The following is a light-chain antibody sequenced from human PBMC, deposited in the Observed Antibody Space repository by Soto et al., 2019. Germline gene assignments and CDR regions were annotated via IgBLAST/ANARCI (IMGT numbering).Light chain of an antibody. CDR1: QSIGTY. CDR2: DTS. J-gene: IGKJ1*01. CDR3: QRRLNWPWT. V-gene: IGKV3-11*01. Sequence: EIVLTQSPATLSVSPGEGVTLSCRASQSIGTYLAWYRQKPGQAPRLLIYDTSNRATGTPDRFSGSGSGTDFTLTIGSIEPEDFADYYCQRRLNWPWTLGHGNKVDIK.